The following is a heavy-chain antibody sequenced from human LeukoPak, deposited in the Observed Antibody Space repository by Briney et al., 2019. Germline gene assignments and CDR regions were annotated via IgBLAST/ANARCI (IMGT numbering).Heavy chain of an antibody. D-gene: IGHD2-15*01. Sequence: GGSLRLSCAASGFTFSSYAMHWVRQAPGKGLEWVAAISYDGPNKYYVDSVKGRFTISRDNSKNTLYLQMNTLRAEDTAVYYCVRESYCSGTTCYSSPDYWGQGTLVTVSS. J-gene: IGHJ4*02. CDR1: GFTFSSYA. V-gene: IGHV3-30*04. CDR3: VRESYCSGTTCYSSPDY. CDR2: ISYDGPNK.